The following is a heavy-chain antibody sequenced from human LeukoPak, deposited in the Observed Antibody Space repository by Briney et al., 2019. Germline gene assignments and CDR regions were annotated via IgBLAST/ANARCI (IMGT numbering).Heavy chain of an antibody. J-gene: IGHJ4*02. D-gene: IGHD5-18*01. CDR3: ARRQRGYSYGTRIDY. CDR1: GGSFSGYY. Sequence: PSETLSLTCAVYGGSFSGYYWSWIRQPPGKGLEWIGEINHSGSTNYNPSHKSRVTISVDTSKNQFSLKLSSVTAADTAVYYCARRQRGYSYGTRIDYWGQGTLVTVSS. V-gene: IGHV4-34*01. CDR2: INHSGST.